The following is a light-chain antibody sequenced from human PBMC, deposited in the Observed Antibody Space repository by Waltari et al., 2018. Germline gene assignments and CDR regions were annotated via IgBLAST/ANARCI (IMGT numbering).Light chain of an antibody. J-gene: IGKJ1*01. CDR1: QSVNIRY. V-gene: IGKV3-20*01. CDR3: QQSGSSPRT. CDR2: GAS. Sequence: ECVWTQCHGAVSYSPGDRAPLPCRASQSVNIRYLDWYQQKPGQAPRLLLYGASSRATGIPDRFSGRGSGTDFTLTISRLEPEAFAVYYCQQSGSSPRTFGQGPKVEI.